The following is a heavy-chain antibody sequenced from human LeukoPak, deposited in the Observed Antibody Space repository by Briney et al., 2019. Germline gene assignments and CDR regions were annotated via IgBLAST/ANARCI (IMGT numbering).Heavy chain of an antibody. D-gene: IGHD2-15*01. V-gene: IGHV3-30-3*01. J-gene: IGHJ4*02. CDR1: GFTFSSYA. Sequence: PGRSLRLSCAASGFTFSSYAMHWVRQAPGKGLEWVAVISYDGSNKYYADSVQGRFTISRDNSKNTLYLQMNSLRVEDTAVYYCAKDLTRVVVIAATIDYWGQGTLVTVSS. CDR3: AKDLTRVVVIAATIDY. CDR2: ISYDGSNK.